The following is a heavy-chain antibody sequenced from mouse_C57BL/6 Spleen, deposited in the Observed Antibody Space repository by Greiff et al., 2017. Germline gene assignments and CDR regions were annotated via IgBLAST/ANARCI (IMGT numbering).Heavy chain of an antibody. CDR3: ARAIYGSSPFAY. D-gene: IGHD1-1*01. V-gene: IGHV14-3*01. J-gene: IGHJ3*01. CDR2: IDPANGNT. Sequence: EVQLQQSVAELVRPGASVKLSCTASGFNIKNTYMHWVKQRPEQGLEWIGRIDPANGNTKYAPKFQGKATLTVDKSSSTAYMQLSSLTSEDSAVYYCARAIYGSSPFAYWGQGTLVTVSA. CDR1: GFNIKNTY.